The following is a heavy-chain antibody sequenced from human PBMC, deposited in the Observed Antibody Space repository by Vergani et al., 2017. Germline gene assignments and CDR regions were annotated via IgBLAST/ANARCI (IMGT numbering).Heavy chain of an antibody. CDR3: AKGVYCSSTSCYEGRGYYYGMGV. J-gene: IGHJ6*02. CDR1: GFTFNSYA. V-gene: IGHV3-23*01. CDR2: ISGSGGNT. D-gene: IGHD2-2*01. Sequence: EVQLLESGGGLVQPGGSLILSCAASGFTFNSYAMSWVRQVPGKGLEWVSGISGSGGNTYYANSVKGRFTISRDNSKNTLYLKMNSLRADDTAVYYCAKGVYCSSTSCYEGRGYYYGMGVWGQGTTVTFSS.